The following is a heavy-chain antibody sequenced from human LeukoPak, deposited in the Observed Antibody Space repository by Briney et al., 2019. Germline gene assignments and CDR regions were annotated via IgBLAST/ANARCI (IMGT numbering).Heavy chain of an antibody. J-gene: IGHJ4*02. CDR2: IYYSGST. V-gene: IGHV4-39*01. Sequence: SETLSLTCTVSGGSISSSRYYWGWIRQPPGKGLEWIGSIYYSGSTYYNPSLKSRVTISVDTSKNQFSLNLSSVIAADTAVYYCVIAARLVSYYFDYWGQGTLVTVSS. CDR3: VIAARLVSYYFDY. CDR1: GGSISSSRYY. D-gene: IGHD6-6*01.